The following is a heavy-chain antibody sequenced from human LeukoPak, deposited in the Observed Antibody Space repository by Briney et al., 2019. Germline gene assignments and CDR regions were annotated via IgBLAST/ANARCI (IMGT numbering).Heavy chain of an antibody. CDR1: GYSICSGYY. V-gene: IGHV4-38-2*01. CDR3: ARQGGSGYDNNWFDP. J-gene: IGHJ5*02. CDR2: IYHSGST. Sequence: SETLSLTCAVSGYSICSGYYWGWIRQPPGKGLEWIGSIYHSGSTYYNPSLKSRVTISVDTSKNQFSLKLSSVTAADTAVYYCARQGGSGYDNNWFDPWGQGTLVTVSS. D-gene: IGHD3-22*01.